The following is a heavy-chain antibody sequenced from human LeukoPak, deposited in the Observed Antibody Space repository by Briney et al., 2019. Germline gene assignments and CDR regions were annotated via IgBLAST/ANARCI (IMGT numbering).Heavy chain of an antibody. CDR3: ARDYDFWSGRPGGSFDY. CDR1: GFPFSSYW. CDR2: IKQDGSEK. Sequence: PGGSLRLSCAVSGFPFSSYWMSWVRQAPGKGLEWVANIKQDGSEKYYVDSVKGRFTISRDNAKNSLYLQMNSLRAEDTAVYYCARDYDFWSGRPGGSFDYWGQGTLVTVSS. V-gene: IGHV3-7*03. J-gene: IGHJ4*02. D-gene: IGHD3-3*01.